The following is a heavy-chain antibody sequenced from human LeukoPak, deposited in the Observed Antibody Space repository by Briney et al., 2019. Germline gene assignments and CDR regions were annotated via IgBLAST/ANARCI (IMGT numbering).Heavy chain of an antibody. CDR3: ARVPYFYNYMDV. V-gene: IGHV4-39*07. J-gene: IGHJ6*03. CDR2: IYYSGYT. Sequence: SETLSLTCTVSGGSISSSSYYWGWIRQPPGKGLEWIGSIYYSGYTYYNPSLRSRVTISVDTSKNQFSLKLNSVTAADTAVYHCARVPYFYNYMDVWGKGTTVTVSS. D-gene: IGHD1-1*01. CDR1: GGSISSSSYY.